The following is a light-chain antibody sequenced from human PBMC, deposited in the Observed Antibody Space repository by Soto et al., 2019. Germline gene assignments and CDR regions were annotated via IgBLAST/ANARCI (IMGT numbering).Light chain of an antibody. CDR3: SSYTSSSLGV. Sequence: QSALTQPASVSGSPGQSITISCTGTSSDVGGYNYVSWYQQHPGKAPKLMIYDVSNRPSGVSNRFSGPKSGNTASLTISGLQAEDEADYYCSSYTSSSLGVFGTGTKVTVL. CDR2: DVS. J-gene: IGLJ1*01. CDR1: SSDVGGYNY. V-gene: IGLV2-14*01.